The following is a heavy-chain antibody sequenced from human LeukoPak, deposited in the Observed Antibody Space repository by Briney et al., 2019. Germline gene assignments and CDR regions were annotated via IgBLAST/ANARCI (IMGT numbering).Heavy chain of an antibody. D-gene: IGHD3-22*01. CDR1: GYTLTELS. V-gene: IGHV1-24*01. CDR2: FDPEDGET. CDR3: AAGGVVITYFDY. J-gene: IGHJ4*02. Sequence: ASVKVSCKVSGYTLTELSMHWVRQAPGKGLEWMGGFDPEDGETIYAQKFQGRVTMTEDTSTDTTYMELSSLRSEDTAVYYCAAGGVVITYFDYWGQGTLVTVSS.